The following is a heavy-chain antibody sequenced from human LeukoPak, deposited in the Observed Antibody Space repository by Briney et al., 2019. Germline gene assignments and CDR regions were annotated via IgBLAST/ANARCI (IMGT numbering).Heavy chain of an antibody. Sequence: SETLSLTCTVSGGSISTSNYYWGWIRQPPGKGLEWIGSIYYSGSTYYNPSLKSRVTISVDTSKNQFSLKLSSVTAADTAVYYCARDLFGGYSYGYAFGYWGQGTLVTVSS. CDR1: GGSISTSNYY. CDR2: IYYSGST. D-gene: IGHD5-18*01. CDR3: ARDLFGGYSYGYAFGY. V-gene: IGHV4-39*07. J-gene: IGHJ4*02.